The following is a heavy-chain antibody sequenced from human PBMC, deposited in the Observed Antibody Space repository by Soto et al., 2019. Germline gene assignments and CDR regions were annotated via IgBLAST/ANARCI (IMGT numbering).Heavy chain of an antibody. D-gene: IGHD6-6*01. Sequence: HPGGSLRLSCAASGFTFSSYGMYWVRQAPGKGLEWVAGLSSDGSNKYYADSVKGRFTISRDISKNTLYLQMNSLRAEDTAVYYCARRYYFDYWGQGTLVTVSS. CDR2: LSSDGSNK. V-gene: IGHV3-30*03. CDR3: ARRYYFDY. CDR1: GFTFSSYG. J-gene: IGHJ4*02.